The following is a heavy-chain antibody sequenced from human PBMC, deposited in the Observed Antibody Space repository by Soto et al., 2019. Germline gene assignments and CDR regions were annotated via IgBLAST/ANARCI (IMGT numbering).Heavy chain of an antibody. CDR3: ARLYGGSLFDY. V-gene: IGHV4-39*01. D-gene: IGHD2-15*01. Sequence: SDTLSLTCTVAGESISSSSYYWGWNRQPPVKGLEWIGSFYYSGITYYNPSLKSRVTFSVDTSKNQFSLKLISVTAAYTAVYYCARLYGGSLFDYWGQGTLVTVS. J-gene: IGHJ4*02. CDR1: GESISSSSYY. CDR2: FYYSGIT.